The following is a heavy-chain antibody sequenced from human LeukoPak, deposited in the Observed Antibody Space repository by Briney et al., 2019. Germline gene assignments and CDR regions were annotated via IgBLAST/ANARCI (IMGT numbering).Heavy chain of an antibody. Sequence: GSLRLSCAASGFTFSSYEMNWVRQAPGKGLEWVSSISSSSSYIYYADSVKGRFTISRDNAKNSLYLQMNSLRAEDTAVYYCARGDIVVVVAATDDAFDIWGQGTMVTVSS. V-gene: IGHV3-21*01. CDR1: GFTFSSYE. J-gene: IGHJ3*02. D-gene: IGHD2-15*01. CDR3: ARGDIVVVVAATDDAFDI. CDR2: ISSSSSYI.